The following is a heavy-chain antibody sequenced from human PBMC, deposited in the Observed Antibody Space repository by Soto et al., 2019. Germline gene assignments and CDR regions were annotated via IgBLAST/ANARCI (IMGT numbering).Heavy chain of an antibody. CDR1: GYTLTELS. Sequence: GASVKVSCKVSGYTLTELSMHWVRQAPGKGLEWMGGFDPEDGETIYARKFQDRVTMTEDTSTDTAYMELSSLRSEDTAVYYCATDLIEDGGMDVWGQGTTVTVSS. V-gene: IGHV1-24*01. D-gene: IGHD3-22*01. CDR3: ATDLIEDGGMDV. J-gene: IGHJ6*02. CDR2: FDPEDGET.